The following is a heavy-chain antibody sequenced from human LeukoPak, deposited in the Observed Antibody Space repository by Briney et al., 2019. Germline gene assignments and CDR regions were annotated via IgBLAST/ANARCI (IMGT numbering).Heavy chain of an antibody. Sequence: GGSLRLSCAASGFTFSSYSMNWVRQAPGKGLEWVSYISSSSTIYYADSVKGRFTISRDNAKNSLYLQMNSLRADDTAVYYCAKGGPTGSNYFDFWGQGTLVTVSS. V-gene: IGHV3-48*04. CDR1: GFTFSSYS. CDR2: ISSSSTI. D-gene: IGHD1-26*01. J-gene: IGHJ4*02. CDR3: AKGGPTGSNYFDF.